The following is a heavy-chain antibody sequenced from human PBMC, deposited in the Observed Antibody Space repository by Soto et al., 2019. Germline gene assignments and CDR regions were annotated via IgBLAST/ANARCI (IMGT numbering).Heavy chain of an antibody. V-gene: IGHV4-59*01. CDR1: GDSISNFF. D-gene: IGHD6-13*01. Sequence: SETLSLTCTVPGDSISNFFWSWIRQSPGNGLEWIGYRYHGGITKYSPSLKSRVTMSIDTSRNQFSLRLTAVTTADTAVYYCAREVLIAEAGGLGWFDPWGQGTLVTVSS. CDR2: RYHGGIT. CDR3: AREVLIAEAGGLGWFDP. J-gene: IGHJ5*02.